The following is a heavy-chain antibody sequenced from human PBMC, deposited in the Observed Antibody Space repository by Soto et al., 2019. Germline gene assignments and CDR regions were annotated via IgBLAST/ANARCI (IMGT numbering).Heavy chain of an antibody. CDR2: ISAYNGNT. CDR3: ARLYSSSWYSHLDY. D-gene: IGHD6-13*01. Sequence: ASVKVSCKASGYTFTSYGISWVRQAPGQGLEWMGWISAYNGNTNYAQKLQGRVTMTTDTSTSTAYMELRSLRSDDTAVYYCARLYSSSWYSHLDYWGQGTLVTVSS. CDR1: GYTFTSYG. V-gene: IGHV1-18*01. J-gene: IGHJ4*02.